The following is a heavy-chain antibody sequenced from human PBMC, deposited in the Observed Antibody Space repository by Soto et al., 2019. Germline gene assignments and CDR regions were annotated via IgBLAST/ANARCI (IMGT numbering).Heavy chain of an antibody. J-gene: IGHJ4*02. CDR2: ISTNGGST. Sequence: RLSCSASGFTFSIYAMHWVRQAPGKGLEYVSSISTNGGSTDYADSVKGRFTISRDNSKNTVYLQMSSLRVEDTAVYYCVKGEYYYDSSGYYPFDYWGQGTLVTVSS. CDR1: GFTFSIYA. D-gene: IGHD3-22*01. CDR3: VKGEYYYDSSGYYPFDY. V-gene: IGHV3-64D*06.